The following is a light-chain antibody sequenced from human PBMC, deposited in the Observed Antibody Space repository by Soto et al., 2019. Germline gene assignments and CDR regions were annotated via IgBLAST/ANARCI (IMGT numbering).Light chain of an antibody. V-gene: IGKV1-33*01. J-gene: IGKJ4*01. CDR1: QDIRNY. Sequence: DIQMTQSPSSLSASVGDRVTITCQASQDIRNYLNWYQQKPGKAPNLLIYDASNLRAGVPSRFSGGGFGTEFTCPISSLQTEDIATYYCQHYNHLPPLSFGGGTKVEIK. CDR3: QHYNHLPPLS. CDR2: DAS.